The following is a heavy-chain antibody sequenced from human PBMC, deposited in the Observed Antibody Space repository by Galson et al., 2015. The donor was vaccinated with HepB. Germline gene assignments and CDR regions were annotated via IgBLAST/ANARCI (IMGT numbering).Heavy chain of an antibody. CDR1: GFTFSSYA. J-gene: IGHJ4*02. CDR2: ISGSGGST. V-gene: IGHV3-23*01. Sequence: SLRLSCAASGFTFSSYAMSWVRQAPGKGLEWVSAISGSGGSTYYADSAKGRFTISRDNSKNTLYLQMNSLRAEDTAVYYCAKDPPLYYYYGSGSYYNWGQGTLVTVSS. CDR3: AKDPPLYYYYGSGSYYN. D-gene: IGHD3-10*01.